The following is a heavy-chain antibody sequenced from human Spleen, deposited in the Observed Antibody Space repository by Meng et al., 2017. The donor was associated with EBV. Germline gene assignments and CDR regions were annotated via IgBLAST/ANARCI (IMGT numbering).Heavy chain of an antibody. Sequence: EGQLVESGGAFVHPGGSLRLSCAVSGFPFSPFWMHWVRQVPGKGLVWIARINENGRTTTYADSVKGRFTISRDNPRNTLYLQMNSLRAEDTAVYFCSRDLAGPFDDWGQGTLVTVSS. CDR1: GFPFSPFW. V-gene: IGHV3-74*01. J-gene: IGHJ4*02. CDR2: INENGRTT. CDR3: SRDLAGPFDD.